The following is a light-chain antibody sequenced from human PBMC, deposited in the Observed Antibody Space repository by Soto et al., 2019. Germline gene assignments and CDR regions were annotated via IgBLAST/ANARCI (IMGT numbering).Light chain of an antibody. J-gene: IGKJ1*01. CDR3: QQTDSTPQT. V-gene: IGKV1-39*01. CDR2: AAS. Sequence: DIQMTQSLSSLSASVGDRVTISCRASQSIRNYVSWYQQKPGTAPKLLIRAASTLQSGVPSRFSGSGSGTDFTLTISSLQIEDFATYFCQQTDSTPQTFGQGTNVEI. CDR1: QSIRNY.